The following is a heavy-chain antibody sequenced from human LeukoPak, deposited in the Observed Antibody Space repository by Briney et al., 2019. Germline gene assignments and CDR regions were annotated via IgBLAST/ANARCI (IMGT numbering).Heavy chain of an antibody. CDR2: TFYTSKWNN. Sequence: SQTLSLTCAISGDSVSSNSASWNWFSQSPSRGLEWLRRTFYTSKWNNDYAVSVKSRITINPDTSKNHFSLQLNSVTPEDTAVYYCARRRYYDYTGFFDYWGQGTLVTVSS. D-gene: IGHD3-22*01. J-gene: IGHJ4*02. V-gene: IGHV6-1*01. CDR1: GDSVSSNSAS. CDR3: ARRRYYDYTGFFDY.